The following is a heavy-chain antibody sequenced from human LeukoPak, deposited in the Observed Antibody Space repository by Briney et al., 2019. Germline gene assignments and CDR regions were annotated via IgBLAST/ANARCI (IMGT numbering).Heavy chain of an antibody. CDR3: ARDSDGSGRFDY. CDR1: GFTFSSYA. V-gene: IGHV3-30*04. D-gene: IGHD3-10*01. J-gene: IGHJ4*02. CDR2: ISYDGSNK. Sequence: PGGSLRLSCAASGFTFSSYAMHWVRQAPGKGLEWVAVISYDGSNKYYADSVKGRFTISRDNSKNTLYLQMNSLRAEDTAVYYCARDSDGSGRFDYWGQGTLVTVSS.